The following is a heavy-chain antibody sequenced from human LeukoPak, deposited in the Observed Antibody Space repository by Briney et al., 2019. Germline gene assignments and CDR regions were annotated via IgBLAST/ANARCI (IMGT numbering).Heavy chain of an antibody. D-gene: IGHD3-22*01. Sequence: GGSLRLSCAASGFTFSSYAMSWVRQAPGKGLEWVSAISGSGGSTFYADSVKGRFTISRDNSKNTLYLQMNSLRAEDTAVYYCAKTRDYYDSSGYYYYFDYWGQGTLVTVS. CDR2: ISGSGGST. J-gene: IGHJ4*02. CDR3: AKTRDYYDSSGYYYYFDY. V-gene: IGHV3-23*01. CDR1: GFTFSSYA.